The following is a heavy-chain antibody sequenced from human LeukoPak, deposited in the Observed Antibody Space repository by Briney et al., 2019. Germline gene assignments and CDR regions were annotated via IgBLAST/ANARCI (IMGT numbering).Heavy chain of an antibody. V-gene: IGHV1-24*01. Sequence: ASVKVSCKVSGYTLTELSMHWVRQAPGKGLEWMGGFDPEDGETIYAQKFQGRVTMTEDTSTDTAYMELSSLRSEDTAVYYCATHQPLVVPAADAAFDIWGQGTMVTVSS. CDR2: FDPEDGET. D-gene: IGHD2-2*01. CDR3: ATHQPLVVPAADAAFDI. J-gene: IGHJ3*02. CDR1: GYTLTELS.